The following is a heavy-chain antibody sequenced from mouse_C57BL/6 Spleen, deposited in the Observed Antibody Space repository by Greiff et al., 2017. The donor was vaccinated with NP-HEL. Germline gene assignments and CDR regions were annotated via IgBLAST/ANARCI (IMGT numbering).Heavy chain of an antibody. D-gene: IGHD2-5*01. J-gene: IGHJ1*03. CDR3: ARHKGSNYNWYFDV. CDR1: GFTFSSYG. CDR2: ISSGGSYT. V-gene: IGHV5-6*01. Sequence: EVQGVESGGDLVKPGGSLKLSCAASGFTFSSYGMSWVRQTPDKRLEWVATISSGGSYTYYPDSVKGRFTISRDNAKNTLYLQMSSLKSEDTAMYYCARHKGSNYNWYFDVWGTGTTVTVSS.